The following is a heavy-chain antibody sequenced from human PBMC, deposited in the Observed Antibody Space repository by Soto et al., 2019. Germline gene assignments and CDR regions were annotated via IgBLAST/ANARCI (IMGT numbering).Heavy chain of an antibody. V-gene: IGHV6-1*01. CDR1: GDSVSSNSAA. CDR3: AREGGDSSRWYFDY. CDR2: TYYRSKWNN. J-gene: IGHJ4*02. D-gene: IGHD6-13*01. Sequence: SQTLSLTCAISGDSVSSNSAAWNWVRQSPSRGLEWLGRTYYRSKWNNDYAVSVKRRITINPDTSKNQFSLQLNSVTPEDTAVYYCAREGGDSSRWYFDYWGQGTLVTVSS.